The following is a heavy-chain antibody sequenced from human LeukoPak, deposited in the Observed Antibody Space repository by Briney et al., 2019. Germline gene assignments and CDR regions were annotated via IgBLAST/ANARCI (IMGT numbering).Heavy chain of an antibody. Sequence: SVKVSCKASGGTFSSYAISWVRQAPGQGLEWMGGIIPIFGTANYAQKLQGRVTITADESTSTAYMELSSLRSEDTAVYYCARDEPLRFLEWLSGYYHYMDVWGKGTTVTVSS. V-gene: IGHV1-69*01. CDR2: IIPIFGTA. D-gene: IGHD3-3*01. CDR3: ARDEPLRFLEWLSGYYHYMDV. CDR1: GGTFSSYA. J-gene: IGHJ6*03.